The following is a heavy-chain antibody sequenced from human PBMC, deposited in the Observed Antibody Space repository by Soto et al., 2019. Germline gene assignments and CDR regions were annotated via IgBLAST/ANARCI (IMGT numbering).Heavy chain of an antibody. V-gene: IGHV3-21*01. CDR2: ISSTSTNI. J-gene: IGHJ3*01. Sequence: EVQLVESGGGLVKPGGSLRLSCAASGFTFSRYIMHWVRQAPGQGLEWIATISSTSTNIYYEDSVKGIITISRDNPKNALYLQKHSLRREDTAVYYCAKGIASSSLVTFDVWGQGTMVTVSP. D-gene: IGHD2-21*01. CDR3: AKGIASSSLVTFDV. CDR1: GFTFSRYI.